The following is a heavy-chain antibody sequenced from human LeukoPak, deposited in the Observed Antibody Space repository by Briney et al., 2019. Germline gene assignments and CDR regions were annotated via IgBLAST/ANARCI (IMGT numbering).Heavy chain of an antibody. D-gene: IGHD3-22*01. Sequence: ASVKASCKASGYTFTSYGISWVRQAPGQGLEWMGWVSAYNGNTNYAQKLQGRVTMTTDTSTSTAYMELRSLRSDDTAVYYCARRWYYYDSSGYLGDDYWGQGTLVTVSP. V-gene: IGHV1-18*01. CDR3: ARRWYYYDSSGYLGDDY. CDR1: GYTFTSYG. J-gene: IGHJ4*02. CDR2: VSAYNGNT.